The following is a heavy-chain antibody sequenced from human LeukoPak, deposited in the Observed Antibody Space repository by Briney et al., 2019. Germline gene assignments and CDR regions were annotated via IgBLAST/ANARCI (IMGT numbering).Heavy chain of an antibody. D-gene: IGHD3-10*01. J-gene: IGHJ4*02. CDR3: ARGREGFGSGRWLRYFDY. Sequence: RSETLSLTCTVSGDSISGSSDYWGWIRQPPGKGLEWIGSIYYSGSTYYNPSLKSRVTISVDTSKNQFSLKLSSVTAADTAVYYCARGREGFGSGRWLRYFDYWGQGTLVTVSS. V-gene: IGHV4-39*07. CDR1: GDSISGSSDY. CDR2: IYYSGST.